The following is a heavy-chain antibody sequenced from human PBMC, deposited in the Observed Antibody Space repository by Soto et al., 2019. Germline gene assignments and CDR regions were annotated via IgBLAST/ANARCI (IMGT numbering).Heavy chain of an antibody. CDR3: ARDTGDGTFDF. Sequence: ASVKFSCKASGYTFSSYAMHWVRQAPGQRLEWMGWINAGYGNTKSSQKFQDRVTISRDTSASTAYMELTSLRSEDTAVYYCARDTGDGTFDFWGQGTLVTVST. CDR2: INAGYGNT. CDR1: GYTFSSYA. J-gene: IGHJ4*02. D-gene: IGHD7-27*01. V-gene: IGHV1-3*01.